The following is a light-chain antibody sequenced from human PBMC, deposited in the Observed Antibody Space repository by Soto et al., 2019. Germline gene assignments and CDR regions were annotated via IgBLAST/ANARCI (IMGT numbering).Light chain of an antibody. J-gene: IGKJ5*01. CDR3: QQRSNWPLG. CDR1: QSVSSN. CDR2: AAS. V-gene: IGKV3-11*01. Sequence: VLTQSPATLSLSPGERATLSCRASQSVSSNLAWYQQKPGQAPRLLIYAASNRATGIPARFSGSGSGTDFTLTISSLEPEDFAVYYCQQRSNWPLGFGQGTRLEI.